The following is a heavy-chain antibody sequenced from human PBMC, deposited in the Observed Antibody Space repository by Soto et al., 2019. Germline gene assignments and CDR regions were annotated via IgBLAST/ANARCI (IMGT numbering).Heavy chain of an antibody. J-gene: IGHJ4*02. V-gene: IGHV3-23*01. CDR2: LVGGGTTT. CDR3: PKGREFWSPITVYDY. D-gene: IGHD3-3*01. Sequence: GGSLRVSWAASGFTFSAYARSWVRKATGKGLEWVSALVGGGTTTYYADSVKRRFTVSRDNSKNTLYLQMHSLRGEDTAIYYCPKGREFWSPITVYDYWGQGTRVTVSS. CDR1: GFTFSAYA.